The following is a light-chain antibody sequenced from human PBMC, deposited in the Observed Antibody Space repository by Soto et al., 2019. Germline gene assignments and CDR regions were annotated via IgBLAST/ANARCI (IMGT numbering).Light chain of an antibody. CDR2: DAS. V-gene: IGKV1-5*01. CDR1: QSISSW. CDR3: QQYNSYSPWT. J-gene: IGKJ1*01. Sequence: DIQMTQSPSTLSGSVGDRVTITCRASQSISSWLAWYQQKPGKAPKLLIYDASTLESGVPLRFSGSGSGTKFTLTISSLQPDDFATYYCQQYNSYSPWTFGQGTKVDI.